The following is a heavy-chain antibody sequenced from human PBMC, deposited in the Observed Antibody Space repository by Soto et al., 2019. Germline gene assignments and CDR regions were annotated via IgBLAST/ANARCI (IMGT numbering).Heavy chain of an antibody. CDR3: ARDPWAADY. J-gene: IGHJ4*02. CDR2: IYSGGST. Sequence: VSGGGLVQPGGSLRLSCAASGFTVSTKYMSWVRQAPGKGLEWVSVIYSGGSTFYADSVRGRFTISRDNSKNTVNLQMNSLRAEDTAVYYCARDPWAADYWGQGTLVTVSS. CDR1: GFTVSTKY. V-gene: IGHV3-66*01. D-gene: IGHD3-16*01.